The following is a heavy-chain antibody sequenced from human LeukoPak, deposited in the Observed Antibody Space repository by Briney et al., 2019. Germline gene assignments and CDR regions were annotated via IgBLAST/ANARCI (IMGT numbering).Heavy chain of an antibody. V-gene: IGHV3-74*03. J-gene: IGHJ4*02. CDR1: GFTVSSHY. D-gene: IGHD4-17*01. Sequence: PGGSLRLSCAASGFTVSSHYMSWVRQAPGKGLLWVSRINGDGTSTKYADSVKGRFTISRDNARHTLYLQMNSLRAEDTAVYYCARASTTVPNLLDYWGQGTLVTVSS. CDR2: INGDGTST. CDR3: ARASTTVPNLLDY.